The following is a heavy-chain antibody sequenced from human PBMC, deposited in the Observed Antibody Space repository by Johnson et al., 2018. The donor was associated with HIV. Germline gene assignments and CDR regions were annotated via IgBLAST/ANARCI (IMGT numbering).Heavy chain of an antibody. V-gene: IGHV3-33*01. CDR1: GFTFSSYG. CDR3: ASGDDDGF. J-gene: IGHJ3*01. Sequence: QVQLVESGGGVVQPGTSLRLSCAASGFTFSSYGIHWVRQAPGKGLEWVAFIWHDGRDVYYADSVKGRFTISRDNSKNTLYLQMNSLRAEDTAVYYCASGDDDGFWGQGTKVTVSS. D-gene: IGHD5-12*01. CDR2: IWHDGRDV.